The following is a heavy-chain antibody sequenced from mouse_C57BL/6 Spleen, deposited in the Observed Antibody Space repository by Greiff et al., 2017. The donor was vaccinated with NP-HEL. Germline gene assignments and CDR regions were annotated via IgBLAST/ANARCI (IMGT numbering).Heavy chain of an antibody. V-gene: IGHV1-81*01. Sequence: VQLKQSGAELARPGASVKLSCKASGYTFTSYGISWVKQRTGQGLEWIGEIYPRSGNTYYNEKFKGKATLTADKSSSTAYMELRSLTSEDSAVYFCARDYGSSYGYYAMDYWGQGTSVTVSS. CDR1: GYTFTSYG. D-gene: IGHD1-1*01. CDR2: IYPRSGNT. J-gene: IGHJ4*01. CDR3: ARDYGSSYGYYAMDY.